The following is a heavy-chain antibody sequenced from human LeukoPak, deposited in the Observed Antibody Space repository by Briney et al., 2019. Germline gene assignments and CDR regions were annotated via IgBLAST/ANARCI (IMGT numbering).Heavy chain of an antibody. CDR1: GFTFSSYW. Sequence: PGGSLRLSCAASGFTFSSYWMHWVRQAPGKGLVWVSRINSDGSSTSYADSVKGRFTISRDNAKNTLYLQMNSLRADDTAVYYCATLTDTNWFDPWGQGTLVTVSS. CDR3: ATLTDTNWFDP. J-gene: IGHJ5*02. V-gene: IGHV3-74*01. CDR2: INSDGSST.